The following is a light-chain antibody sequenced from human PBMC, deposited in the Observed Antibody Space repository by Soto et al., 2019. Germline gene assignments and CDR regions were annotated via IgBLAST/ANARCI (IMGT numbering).Light chain of an antibody. Sequence: VLTQSPARLSLSPGERATLYCRAGQSVSDYLAWYQQKPGQPPRLLFFDASNRATGVPDRFSAGGSGTDFTLIISSLEPEDFAVYYCQQRVNWPPTFGGGTKVEI. J-gene: IGKJ4*01. CDR2: DAS. CDR1: QSVSDY. V-gene: IGKV3-11*01. CDR3: QQRVNWPPT.